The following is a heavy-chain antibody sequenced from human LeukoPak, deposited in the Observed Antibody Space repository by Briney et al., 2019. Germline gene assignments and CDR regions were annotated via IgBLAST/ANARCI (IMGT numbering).Heavy chain of an antibody. V-gene: IGHV4-59*01. CDR3: ARAYYYGSGSYGLDY. CDR2: IYGSGYT. D-gene: IGHD3-10*01. J-gene: IGHJ4*02. CDR1: GGSISGWY. Sequence: SETLSLTCTVSGGSISGWYWSWIRQPPGKGLEWIGYIYGSGYTNYNPSLKSRVTMSIDTSKNHFSLKLTSVTAADTAVYYCARAYYYGSGSYGLDYWGQGTLVTVSS.